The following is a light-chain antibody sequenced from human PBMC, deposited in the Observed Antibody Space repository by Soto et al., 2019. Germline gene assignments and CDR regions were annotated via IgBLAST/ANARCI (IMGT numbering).Light chain of an antibody. J-gene: IGKJ3*01. CDR3: QQYGSSPLFT. Sequence: EVVLTQSPGTLSLSPGERATLSCRASQSISGSSLAWYQQKPGQAPRLLIYGASNRATGIPDRFSGSGSGTDFTLNISRLEPEDFAVYYCQQYGSSPLFTFGPGTKVDIK. CDR1: QSISGSS. V-gene: IGKV3-20*01. CDR2: GAS.